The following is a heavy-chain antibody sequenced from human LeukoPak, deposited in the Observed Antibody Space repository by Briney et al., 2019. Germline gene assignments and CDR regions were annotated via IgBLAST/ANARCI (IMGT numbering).Heavy chain of an antibody. Sequence: ASVKVCCKASGYTFTSYDISWVRQAPGQGLEWMGWSSAYNGNTNYAQKLQGRVTMTTDTSTSTAYMELRSLRSDDTAVYYCARGRSGYDNYYYYGMYVWGKGTTVTVSS. CDR1: GYTFTSYD. J-gene: IGHJ6*04. CDR2: SSAYNGNT. D-gene: IGHD5-12*01. V-gene: IGHV1-18*04. CDR3: ARGRSGYDNYYYYGMYV.